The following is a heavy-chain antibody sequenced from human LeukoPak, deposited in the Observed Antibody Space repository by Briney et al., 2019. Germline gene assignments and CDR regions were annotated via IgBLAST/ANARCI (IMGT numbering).Heavy chain of an antibody. J-gene: IGHJ4*02. CDR2: IRFDGSNK. CDR1: GFTFSSYG. D-gene: IGHD6-19*01. Sequence: GGSLRLSCAASGFTFSSYGMHWVRQAPGKGLEWVAFIRFDGSNKYYADSVKGRFTISRDNSRNTLYLQMNSLRVEDTAIYYCAKGETSGWSLYYFDYWGQGTLVTVSS. CDR3: AKGETSGWSLYYFDY. V-gene: IGHV3-30*02.